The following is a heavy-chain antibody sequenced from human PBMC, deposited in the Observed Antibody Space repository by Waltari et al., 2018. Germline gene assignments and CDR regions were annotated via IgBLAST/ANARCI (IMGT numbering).Heavy chain of an antibody. CDR3: ARGNGGYSD. D-gene: IGHD1-26*01. J-gene: IGHJ4*02. V-gene: IGHV4-34*02. Sequence: QVQLQQWGAGLLKPSETLSLTCGVSGGSFSGYYWGWIRQPPGKGLEWIGEVDQGGSSTSHPSLKSRVTMSVDTSSNQFSLKMISVTAADTAVYYCARGNGGYSDWGPGALVAVSS. CDR1: GGSFSGYY. CDR2: VDQGGSS.